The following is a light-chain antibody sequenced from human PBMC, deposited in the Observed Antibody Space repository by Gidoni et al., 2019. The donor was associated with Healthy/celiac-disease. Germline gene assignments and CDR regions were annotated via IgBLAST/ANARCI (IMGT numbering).Light chain of an antibody. V-gene: IGKV1-39*01. CDR2: AAS. CDR3: QQSDSTLALT. J-gene: IGKJ4*01. CDR1: QSISSY. Sequence: IQLTHSPSSLSASVGDRVTITCRASQSISSYLKWYQQKPGKAPKLLIYAASSLQSGVPSRFSGSGSGTDFTLTISSLQPEDFATYYCQQSDSTLALTFXGXTKVEIK.